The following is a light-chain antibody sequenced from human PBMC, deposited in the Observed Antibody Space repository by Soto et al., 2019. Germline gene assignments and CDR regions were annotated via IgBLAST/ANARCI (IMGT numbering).Light chain of an antibody. J-gene: IGLJ2*01. CDR3: SSSTSSSTLVL. Sequence: QSVLTQPASVSGSPGQSITISCTGTSSDVGGFNYVSWYQQHPGKAPKLMIFDVSSRPTGVSNRFSGSKSGNTASLTISGLQAEDEADYYCSSSTSSSTLVLFGGGTKVTVL. CDR1: SSDVGGFNY. V-gene: IGLV2-14*01. CDR2: DVS.